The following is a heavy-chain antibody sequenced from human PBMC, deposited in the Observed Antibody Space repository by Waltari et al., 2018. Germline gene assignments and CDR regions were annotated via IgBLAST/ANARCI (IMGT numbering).Heavy chain of an antibody. CDR1: GVTFSSYT. D-gene: IGHD4-17*01. J-gene: IGHJ4*02. Sequence: QVQLVRSGAEVKKPGSSVKVSCKASGVTFSSYTISCVRQAPGQGLEWMGRSIPIVGIANYAQKFQGRVTITADESTRTAYMELSSLRSEDTAVYYCARSDTVTNLDYWGQGTLVTVSS. V-gene: IGHV1-69*02. CDR3: ARSDTVTNLDY. CDR2: SIPIVGIA.